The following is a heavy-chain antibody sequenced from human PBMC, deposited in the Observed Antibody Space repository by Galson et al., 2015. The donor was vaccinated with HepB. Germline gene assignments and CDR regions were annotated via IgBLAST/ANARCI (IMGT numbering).Heavy chain of an antibody. D-gene: IGHD1-26*01. Sequence: SLRLSCAASGFTFSSYSMHWVRQAPGKGLEWVSSIRSSRSYIYYADSVKGRFTISRDNAKNSLYLQMNSLRAEDTAVYYCARGVGATDYWGQGTLVTVSS. CDR2: IRSSRSYI. V-gene: IGHV3-21*01. CDR3: ARGVGATDY. CDR1: GFTFSSYS. J-gene: IGHJ4*02.